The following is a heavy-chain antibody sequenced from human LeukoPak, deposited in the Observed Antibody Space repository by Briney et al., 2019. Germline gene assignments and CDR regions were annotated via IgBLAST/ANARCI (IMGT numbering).Heavy chain of an antibody. J-gene: IGHJ4*01. CDR2: IRSKANTYAA. CDR1: GSTFSDSA. CDR3: MARGDSYGLFDY. V-gene: IGHV3-73*01. Sequence: PGGSLRLSCAASGSTFSDSAMHWVRQASGTGLEWVARIRSKANTYAASYAASVKGRFTISRDDSKNTASLQMNSLKTEDTAVYYCMARGDSYGLFDYWGHGTLVTVSS. D-gene: IGHD5-18*01.